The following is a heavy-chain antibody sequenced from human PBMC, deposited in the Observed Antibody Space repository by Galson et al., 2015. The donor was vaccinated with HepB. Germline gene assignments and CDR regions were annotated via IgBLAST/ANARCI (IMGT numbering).Heavy chain of an antibody. V-gene: IGHV5-51*01. D-gene: IGHD4-17*01. J-gene: IGHJ6*02. CDR2: IYPGDSDT. Sequence: QSGAEVKKPGESLKISCKGSGYSFTSYWIGWVRQMPGKGLEWMGIIYPGDSDTRYSPSFQGQVTISADKSISTAYLQWSSLKASDTAMYYRARLRGDYAGLEDYYYGMDVWGQGTTVTVSS. CDR3: ARLRGDYAGLEDYYYGMDV. CDR1: GYSFTSYW.